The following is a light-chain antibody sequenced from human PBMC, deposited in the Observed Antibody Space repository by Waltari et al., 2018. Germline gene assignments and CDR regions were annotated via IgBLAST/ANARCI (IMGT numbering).Light chain of an antibody. CDR2: YDS. Sequence: SYVVTQPPSVSVAPGKTARITCGGNNMASKSVHWYQQKPGQAPVLVIYYDSDRPSGIPERFSGSNSGNPATLTITRVEAGDEADYYCQVWLSSSDHPVFGGGTKLTVL. V-gene: IGLV3-21*04. CDR3: QVWLSSSDHPV. CDR1: NMASKS. J-gene: IGLJ2*01.